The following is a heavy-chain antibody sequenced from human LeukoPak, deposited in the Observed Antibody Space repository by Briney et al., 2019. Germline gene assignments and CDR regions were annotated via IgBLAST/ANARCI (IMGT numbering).Heavy chain of an antibody. CDR2: IHYSGST. J-gene: IGHJ4*02. CDR3: ARHRDYSGSYLFDY. CDR1: GGSISSYY. Sequence: SETLSLTCTVSGGSISSYYWSWIRQPPGKGLEWIGYIHYSGSTNYNPSLKSRVTISVDTSKNQFSLKLSSVTAADTAVYYCARHRDYSGSYLFDYWGQGTLVTVSS. V-gene: IGHV4-59*08. D-gene: IGHD1-26*01.